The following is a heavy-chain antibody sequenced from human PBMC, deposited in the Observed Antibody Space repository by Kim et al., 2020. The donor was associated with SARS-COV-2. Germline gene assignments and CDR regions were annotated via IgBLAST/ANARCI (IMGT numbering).Heavy chain of an antibody. Sequence: GGSLRLSCVASGFTFSNYGMNWVRQAPGKGLVWVSGINGDGRAIIYADSVKDRFTISRDNAKNTMYLQMNSLRADDAAVYYCLADRDVAWGQGTPVTVSS. V-gene: IGHV3-74*01. CDR2: INGDGRAI. CDR3: LADRDVA. J-gene: IGHJ5*02. CDR1: GFTFSNYG. D-gene: IGHD6-6*01.